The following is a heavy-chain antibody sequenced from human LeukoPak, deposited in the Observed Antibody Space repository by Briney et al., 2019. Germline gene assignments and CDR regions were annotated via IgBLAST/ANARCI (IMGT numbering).Heavy chain of an antibody. CDR1: GFTFSSYT. V-gene: IGHV3-64*01. J-gene: IGHJ4*02. Sequence: RGSLRLSCAASGFTFSSYTMHWVRQAPGKGLEYVSGINTNSNGGVTYYTNSVKGRFTISRDNSKNTLYLQMGSLSAEDMAVYYCARSVGEWLSCYYFDYWGQGPRDTVSS. CDR2: INTNSNGGVT. CDR3: ARSVGEWLSCYYFDY. D-gene: IGHD3-3*01.